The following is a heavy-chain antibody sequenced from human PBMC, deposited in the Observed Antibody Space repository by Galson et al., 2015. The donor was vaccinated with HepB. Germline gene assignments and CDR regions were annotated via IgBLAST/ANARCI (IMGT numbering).Heavy chain of an antibody. CDR3: AREAGLVATAFYYYYYGMDV. V-gene: IGHV1-8*01. D-gene: IGHD5-12*01. CDR2: MNPNSGNT. J-gene: IGHJ6*02. Sequence: SVKVSCKASGYTFTSYDINWVRQATGQGLEWMGWMNPNSGNTGYAQKFQGRVTMTRNTSISTAYMELSSLRSEDTAVYYCAREAGLVATAFYYYYYGMDVWGQGTTVTVSS. CDR1: GYTFTSYD.